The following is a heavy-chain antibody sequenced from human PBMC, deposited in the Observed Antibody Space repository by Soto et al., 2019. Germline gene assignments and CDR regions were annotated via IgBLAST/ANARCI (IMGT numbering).Heavy chain of an antibody. D-gene: IGHD3-3*01. CDR1: GGTFNSYA. Sequence: SVKVSCKASGGTFNSYAISWVRQAPGQGLEWMGGIIPIFGTANYAQKFQGRVTITADESTSTAYMELSSLRSEDTAVCYCARGSTIFGVVTPTTHFDYWGQGTLVTVSS. J-gene: IGHJ4*02. CDR2: IIPIFGTA. CDR3: ARGSTIFGVVTPTTHFDY. V-gene: IGHV1-69*13.